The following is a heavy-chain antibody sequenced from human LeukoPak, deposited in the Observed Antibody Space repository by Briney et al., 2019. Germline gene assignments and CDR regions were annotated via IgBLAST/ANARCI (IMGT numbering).Heavy chain of an antibody. Sequence: GASVKVSCEASGYTFTGYYMHWVRQAPGQGLEWMGWINPNSGGTNYAQKFQGRVTMTRDMSISTAYMELSRLRSDDTAVYYCAREVGLKVTGTTGFDYWGQGTLVTVSS. V-gene: IGHV1-2*02. J-gene: IGHJ4*02. CDR2: INPNSGGT. D-gene: IGHD1-20*01. CDR3: AREVGLKVTGTTGFDY. CDR1: GYTFTGYY.